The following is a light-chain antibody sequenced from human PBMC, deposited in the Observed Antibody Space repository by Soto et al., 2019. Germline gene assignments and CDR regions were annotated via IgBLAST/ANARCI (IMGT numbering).Light chain of an antibody. Sequence: EVVLTQSPGTLSLSPGERATLSCRASQSVADSYLAWYQQKPGRAPRLLFSGATRRATGIPDRFSGSGSGTDFTLTISTLEPDDFAVYYCHHLGNSPETFGQGTKVE. J-gene: IGKJ1*01. CDR2: GAT. CDR1: QSVADSY. CDR3: HHLGNSPET. V-gene: IGKV3-20*01.